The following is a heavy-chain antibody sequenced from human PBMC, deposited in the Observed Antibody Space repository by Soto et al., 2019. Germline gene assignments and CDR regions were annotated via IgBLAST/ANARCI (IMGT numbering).Heavy chain of an antibody. CDR1: GGSISSYY. J-gene: IGHJ4*02. CDR3: ARAPYSYTGGWRDYYFDY. V-gene: IGHV4-59*01. Sequence: SETLSLTCTVSGGSISSYYWSWIRQPPGKGLEWIGYIYYSGSTNCNPSLKSRVTISVDTSKNQFFLKVSSVTAADTAVYYCARAPYSYTGGWRDYYFDYWGQGTLVTVSS. CDR2: IYYSGST. D-gene: IGHD6-19*01.